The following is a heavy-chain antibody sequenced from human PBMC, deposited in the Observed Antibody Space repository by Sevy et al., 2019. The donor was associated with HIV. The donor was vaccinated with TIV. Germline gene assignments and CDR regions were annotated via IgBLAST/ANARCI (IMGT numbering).Heavy chain of an antibody. CDR3: ARGTALGWFDP. J-gene: IGHJ5*02. D-gene: IGHD5-18*01. CDR2: VDIDGSRT. V-gene: IGHV3-74*01. CDR1: GFTFDSYW. Sequence: GGCLRLSCAASGFTFDSYWLHWVRQDPWKGLEWVSCVDIDGSRTEYADSVKARFTISRDNAKNMLYLEMNSLRVEDTAEYYCARGTALGWFDPWGQGTQVTVSS.